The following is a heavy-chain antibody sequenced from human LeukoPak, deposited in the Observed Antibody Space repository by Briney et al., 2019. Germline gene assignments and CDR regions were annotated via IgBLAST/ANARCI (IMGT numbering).Heavy chain of an antibody. D-gene: IGHD3-3*01. J-gene: IGHJ4*02. CDR1: GFNFSIYG. Sequence: GGSLRLSCAASGFNFSIYGMHWVRQAPGKGLEWVTFVRYDQSATVYADSVQGRFAISRDNSKNTVYLQMNSLRVEDTALYFCVKDQGECPASRCYLRFLEYWGQGTLVIVSS. V-gene: IGHV3-30*02. CDR3: VKDQGECPASRCYLRFLEY. CDR2: VRYDQSAT.